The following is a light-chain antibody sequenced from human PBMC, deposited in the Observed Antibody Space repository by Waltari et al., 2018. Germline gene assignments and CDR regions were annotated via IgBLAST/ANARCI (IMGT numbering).Light chain of an antibody. CDR2: YNSTQEK. V-gene: IGLV5-37*01. CDR3: MFWPSNVWV. Sequence: QPVLTQPHSFSAPPGESARLTCPLPIDFHVGYFLIYCYQQRPASPPRFLLYYNSTQEKAQGSGVPSRFSGSKDASANAGILLIAGLQSEDDADYYCMFWPSNVWVFGGGTKLTVL. J-gene: IGLJ3*02. CDR1: IDFHVGYFL.